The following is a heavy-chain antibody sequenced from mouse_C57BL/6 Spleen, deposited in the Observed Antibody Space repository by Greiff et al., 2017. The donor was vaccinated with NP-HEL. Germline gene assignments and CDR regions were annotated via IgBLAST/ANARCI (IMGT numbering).Heavy chain of an antibody. Sequence: EVQRVESGGGLVQPGGSLSLSCAASGFTFTDYYMSWVRQPPGKALEWLGFIRNKANGYTTEYSASVKGRFTISRDNSQSILYLQMNALRAEDSATYYCARSHYDYSFAYWGQGTLVTVSA. CDR2: IRNKANGYTT. CDR3: ARSHYDYSFAY. V-gene: IGHV7-3*01. J-gene: IGHJ3*01. D-gene: IGHD2-4*01. CDR1: GFTFTDYY.